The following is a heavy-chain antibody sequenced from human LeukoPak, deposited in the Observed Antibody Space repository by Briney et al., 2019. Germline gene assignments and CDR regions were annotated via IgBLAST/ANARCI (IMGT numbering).Heavy chain of an antibody. CDR3: ARAYCSGGSCYFDY. J-gene: IGHJ4*02. CDR1: GGTFSSYT. V-gene: IGHV1-69*02. D-gene: IGHD2-15*01. CDR2: TIPILGIA. Sequence: PMASVKVSCKASGGTFSSYTISWVRQAPGQGLEWMGRTIPILGIANYAQKFQGRVTITADKSTSTAYMELSSLRSEDTAVYYCARAYCSGGSCYFDYWGQGTLVTVSS.